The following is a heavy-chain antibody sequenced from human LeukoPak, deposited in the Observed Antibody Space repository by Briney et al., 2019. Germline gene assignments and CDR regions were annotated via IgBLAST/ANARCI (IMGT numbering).Heavy chain of an antibody. CDR1: GGSISSYY. J-gene: IGHJ5*02. D-gene: IGHD6-13*01. V-gene: IGHV4-59*12. CDR2: IYYSGST. Sequence: SETLSLTCTVSGGSISSYYWSWIRQPPGKGLEWIGYIYYSGSTSYNPSLKGRVTISVDTSKNQFSLKLSSVTAADTAVYYCARVLAAAGNNWFDPWGQGTLVTVSS. CDR3: ARVLAAAGNNWFDP.